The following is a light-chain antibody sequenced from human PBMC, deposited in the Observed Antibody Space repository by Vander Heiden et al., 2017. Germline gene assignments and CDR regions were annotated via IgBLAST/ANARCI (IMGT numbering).Light chain of an antibody. CDR1: QSVNSY. J-gene: IGKJ4*01. Sequence: EIVFTQSAATLSLSPGERATLSCRASQSVNSYIAWYQQKPGQAPRLLIYDASNRASGIPARFSGSGSGTDFTLTISSLEPEDFALYYCQHRSDWPPTFGGGTKVEIK. CDR2: DAS. CDR3: QHRSDWPPT. V-gene: IGKV3-11*01.